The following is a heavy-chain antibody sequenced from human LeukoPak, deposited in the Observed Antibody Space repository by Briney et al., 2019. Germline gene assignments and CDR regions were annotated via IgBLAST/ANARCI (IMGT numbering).Heavy chain of an antibody. CDR3: ARHRRFSDYVLNRFDP. CDR1: GDSIKSNTYY. V-gene: IGHV4-39*01. Sequence: PSETLSLTCSVSGDSIKSNTYYWGWIRQPPGKGLEWIGTMFYGGTTYYNPSLKRRVTISVDTSNNEFSLRLTSVTAADTAVYYCARHRRFSDYVLNRFDPWGQGTLVSVS. D-gene: IGHD3-16*01. CDR2: MFYGGTT. J-gene: IGHJ5*02.